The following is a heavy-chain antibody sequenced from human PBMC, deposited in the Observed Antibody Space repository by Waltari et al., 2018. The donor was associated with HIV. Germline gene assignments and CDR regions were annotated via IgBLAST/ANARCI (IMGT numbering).Heavy chain of an antibody. Sequence: EVQLVQSGAEVKKPGESLKISCKGSGYSVTSYWIGWVRQMPGKGLEWMGIIYPGDSDTRYSPSFQGQVTISADKSISPAYLQWSSLKASDTAMYYCARTGRITMVRGREGGYGMDVWGQGTTVTVSS. CDR3: ARTGRITMVRGREGGYGMDV. D-gene: IGHD3-10*01. CDR2: IYPGDSDT. V-gene: IGHV5-51*03. CDR1: GYSVTSYW. J-gene: IGHJ6*02.